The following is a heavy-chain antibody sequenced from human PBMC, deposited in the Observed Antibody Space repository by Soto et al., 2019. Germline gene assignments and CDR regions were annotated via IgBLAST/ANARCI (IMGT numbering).Heavy chain of an antibody. CDR2: IYWDDGK. V-gene: IGHV2-5*02. CDR3: AHRLNGQRLEY. CDR1: GFSLSTSGVG. D-gene: IGHD2-2*01. J-gene: IGHJ4*02. Sequence: QITLKESGPALVKPTQTLTLTCTFSGFSLSTSGVGVGWIRQPPGKALEWLALIYWDDGKRYSPSLKTRLTXTXXTSRNQVVLKMTNMDPVDTATYYCAHRLNGQRLEYWGQGTLVTVSS.